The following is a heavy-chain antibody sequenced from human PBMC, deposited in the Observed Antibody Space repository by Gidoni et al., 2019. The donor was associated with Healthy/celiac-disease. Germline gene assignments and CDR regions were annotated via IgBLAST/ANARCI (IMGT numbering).Heavy chain of an antibody. D-gene: IGHD3-22*01. CDR3: ARDYTYYYDSSGPRGPDY. Sequence: QVPLVESGGGVVQPGWSLRLSCASSGFTFSTYGRHWVRQAQGKGMEWVAVIWYEGSNKYYADSVKGRFTISRDNSKNTLYLQMNSLRAEDTAVYYCARDYTYYYDSSGPRGPDYWGQGTLVTVSS. CDR1: GFTFSTYG. V-gene: IGHV3-33*08. J-gene: IGHJ4*02. CDR2: IWYEGSNK.